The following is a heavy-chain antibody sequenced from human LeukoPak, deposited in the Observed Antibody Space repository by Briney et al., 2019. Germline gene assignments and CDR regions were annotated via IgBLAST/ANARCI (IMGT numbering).Heavy chain of an antibody. Sequence: GGSLRLSCVVSGLTFSNYWMIWVRQAPGKGLESVAIVNEDGSAKYYLDSVKGRFTISRDNARNSLYLEMNSLRAEDTAVYYCARDYWRSIDHWGQGTLVTVST. D-gene: IGHD1-1*01. CDR3: ARDYWRSIDH. V-gene: IGHV3-7*01. CDR1: GLTFSNYW. J-gene: IGHJ4*02. CDR2: VNEDGSAK.